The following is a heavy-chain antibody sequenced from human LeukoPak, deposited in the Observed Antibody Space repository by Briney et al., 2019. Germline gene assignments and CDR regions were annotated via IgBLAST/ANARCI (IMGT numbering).Heavy chain of an antibody. J-gene: IGHJ6*02. V-gene: IGHV4-59*01. Sequence: CLWIRQPPGKGLEWIGYIYNTGTTTYNPSLRSRVTISLDTSKNQFSLKLSSVTAADTAVYYCARTFPVAGTYYGMDVWGQGTTVTVS. CDR3: ARTFPVAGTYYGMDV. D-gene: IGHD6-19*01. CDR2: IYNTGTT.